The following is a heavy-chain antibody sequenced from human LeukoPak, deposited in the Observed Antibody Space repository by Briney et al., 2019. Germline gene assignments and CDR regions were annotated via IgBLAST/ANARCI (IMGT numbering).Heavy chain of an antibody. CDR1: GYSISSGYY. J-gene: IGHJ3*02. Sequence: KPSETLSLTCTVSGYSISSGYYWGWIRQPPGKGLEWIGSIYHSGSTYYNPSPKSRVTISVDTSKNQFSLKLSSVTAADTAVYYCARAGGYYDSSGYLTFDIWGQGTMVTVSS. D-gene: IGHD3-22*01. CDR3: ARAGGYYDSSGYLTFDI. V-gene: IGHV4-38-2*02. CDR2: IYHSGST.